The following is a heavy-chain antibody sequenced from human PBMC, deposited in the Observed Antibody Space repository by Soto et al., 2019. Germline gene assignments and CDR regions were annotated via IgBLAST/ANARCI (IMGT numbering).Heavy chain of an antibody. V-gene: IGHV4-39*01. CDR2: MLYSGLT. D-gene: IGHD2-15*01. J-gene: IGHJ4*02. Sequence: SETLSLTCTVSGGSISSTDYYWAWIRQPPGKGLEWIGSMLYSGLTYYNPSLKSRVTLSVDTSKNQFSVRLNSVTASDTAVYYCAPLSVSLSGPYGIHVWGQGTLVTVSS. CDR3: APLSVSLSGPYGIHV. CDR1: GGSISSTDYY.